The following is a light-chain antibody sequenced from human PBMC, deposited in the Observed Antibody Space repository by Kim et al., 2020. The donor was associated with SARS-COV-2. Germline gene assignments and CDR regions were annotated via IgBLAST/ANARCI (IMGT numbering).Light chain of an antibody. Sequence: QSVLTQPPSASGTPGQRVSISCSGSTSNVATTTVNWYQQFPGTAPKLLIYLENRRPSGVPDRFSGSRFGTTASLAISDLRSEDEADYHCASWDDSLNAWVFGGGTQLTVL. J-gene: IGLJ3*02. CDR1: TSNVATTT. CDR3: ASWDDSLNAWV. V-gene: IGLV1-44*01. CDR2: LEN.